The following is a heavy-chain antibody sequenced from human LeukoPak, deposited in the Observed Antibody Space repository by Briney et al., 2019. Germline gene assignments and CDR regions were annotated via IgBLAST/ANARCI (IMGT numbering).Heavy chain of an antibody. CDR2: ISGSGGST. D-gene: IGHD2-21*02. CDR3: AKGPSGVVVTAILGLFDY. Sequence: PGGSLRLSCAASGFTFSSYAMSWVRQAPGKGLEWVSAISGSGGSTYYADSVKGRFTISRDNSKNTLYLQMNSLRAEDTAVYYCAKGPSGVVVTAILGLFDYWGQGTLVTVSS. V-gene: IGHV3-23*01. CDR1: GFTFSSYA. J-gene: IGHJ4*02.